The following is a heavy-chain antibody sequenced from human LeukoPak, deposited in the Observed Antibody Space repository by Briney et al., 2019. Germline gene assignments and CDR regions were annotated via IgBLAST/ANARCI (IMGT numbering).Heavy chain of an antibody. CDR3: ARADDFWSGTPSNDY. Sequence: GASVKVSCKASGYTFTSYGISWVRQAPGRGLEWMGWISAYNGNTNYAQKLQGRVTMTTDTSTSTAYMELRSLRSDDTAVYYCARADDFWSGTPSNDYWGQGTLVTVSS. V-gene: IGHV1-18*01. D-gene: IGHD3-3*01. CDR2: ISAYNGNT. J-gene: IGHJ4*02. CDR1: GYTFTSYG.